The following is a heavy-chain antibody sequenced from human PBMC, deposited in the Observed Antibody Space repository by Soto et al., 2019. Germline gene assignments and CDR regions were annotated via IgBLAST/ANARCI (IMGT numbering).Heavy chain of an antibody. CDR3: ARVGSAAGTYYYYGMDV. CDR1: GFTFSSYE. D-gene: IGHD6-13*01. CDR2: ISSSGSTI. J-gene: IGHJ6*02. V-gene: IGHV3-48*03. Sequence: LRLSCAASGFTFSSYEMNWVRQAPGKGLEWVSYISSSGSTIYYADSVKGRFTISRDNAKNSLYLQMNSLRAEDTAVYYCARVGSAAGTYYYYGMDVWGQGTTVTV.